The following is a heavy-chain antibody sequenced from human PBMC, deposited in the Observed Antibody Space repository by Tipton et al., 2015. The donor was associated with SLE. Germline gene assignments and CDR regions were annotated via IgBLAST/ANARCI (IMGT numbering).Heavy chain of an antibody. Sequence: TLSLTCTVSGGSISSSSYYWGWIRQPPGKGLEWIGSIYYSGSTNYNPSLKSRVTISVDTSKNQFSLKLSSVTAADTAVYYCARGSLGYYDSSGYDYWGQGTLVTVSS. CDR3: ARGSLGYYDSSGYDY. J-gene: IGHJ4*02. D-gene: IGHD3-22*01. CDR1: GGSISSSSYY. CDR2: IYYSGST. V-gene: IGHV4-39*07.